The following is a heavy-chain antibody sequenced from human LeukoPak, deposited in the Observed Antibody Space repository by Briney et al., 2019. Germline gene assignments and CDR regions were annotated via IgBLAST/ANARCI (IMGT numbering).Heavy chain of an antibody. CDR1: GFTFSSYS. CDR3: ARDLGQLPYFDY. J-gene: IGHJ4*02. Sequence: GGSLRLSCAASGFTFSSYSINWVRQAPGKGLEWVSSISSSSSYIYYADSVKGRFTISRDNAKNSLYLQMNSLRAEDTAVYYCARDLGQLPYFDYWGQGTLVTVSS. CDR2: ISSSSSYI. V-gene: IGHV3-21*01. D-gene: IGHD2-2*01.